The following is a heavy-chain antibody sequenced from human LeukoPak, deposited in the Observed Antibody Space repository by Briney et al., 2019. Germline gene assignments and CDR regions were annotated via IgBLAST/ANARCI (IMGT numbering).Heavy chain of an antibody. J-gene: IGHJ6*03. CDR2: MNPNSGNT. D-gene: IGHD3-9*01. CDR1: GCTFTSYD. CDR3: ARGGYDILTGYFPDYYMDV. Sequence: GASVKVSCKASGCTFTSYDINWVRQATGQGLEWMGWMNPNSGNTGYAQKFQGRVTMTRNTSISTAYMELSSLRSEDTAVYYCARGGYDILTGYFPDYYMDVWGKGTTVTISS. V-gene: IGHV1-8*01.